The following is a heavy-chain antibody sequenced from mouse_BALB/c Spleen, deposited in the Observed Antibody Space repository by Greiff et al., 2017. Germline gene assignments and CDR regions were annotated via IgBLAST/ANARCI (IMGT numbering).Heavy chain of an antibody. CDR3: ARSENYFDV. V-gene: IGHV5-6*01. Sequence: EVHLVESGGDLVKPGGSLKLSCAASGFTFSSYGMSWVRQTPDKRLEWVATISSGGSYTYYPDSVKGRFTISRDNAKNTLYLQMSSLKSEDTAMYYCARSENYFDVWGAGTTVTVSS. J-gene: IGHJ1*01. CDR2: ISSGGSYT. CDR1: GFTFSSYG.